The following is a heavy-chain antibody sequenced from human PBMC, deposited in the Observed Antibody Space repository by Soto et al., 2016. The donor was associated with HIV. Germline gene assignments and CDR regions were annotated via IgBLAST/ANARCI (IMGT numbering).Heavy chain of an antibody. Sequence: QVQLVQSGAEVKKPGASVKVSCKASGYTFTSYGISWVRQAPGQGLEWMGWISAYNGNTNYAQKLQGRVTMTTDTSTSTAYMELRSLRSDDTAVYYCARGVRITYGFGELVIDGLGSDPWGQGTLGHRLL. J-gene: IGHJ5*02. V-gene: IGHV1-18*01. CDR3: ARGVRITYGFGELVIDGLGSDP. D-gene: IGHD3-10*01. CDR2: ISAYNGNT. CDR1: GYTFTSYG.